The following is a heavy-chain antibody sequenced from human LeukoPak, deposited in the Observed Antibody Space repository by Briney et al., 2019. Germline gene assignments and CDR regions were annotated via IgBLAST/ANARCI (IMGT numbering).Heavy chain of an antibody. CDR3: ARVSGVGVFDY. D-gene: IGHD3-3*01. Sequence: SETLSLTCTVSGGSISSYHWSWIRQPPGKGLECIGYIYYSGSAHYNPSLKSRVTISVDKSKNQFSLKLSSVTAADTAVYYCARVSGVGVFDYWGQGTLVTVSS. V-gene: IGHV4-59*12. CDR2: IYYSGSA. CDR1: GGSISSYH. J-gene: IGHJ4*02.